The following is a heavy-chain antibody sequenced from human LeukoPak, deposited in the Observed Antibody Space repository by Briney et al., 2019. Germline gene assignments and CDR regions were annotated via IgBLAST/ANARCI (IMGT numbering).Heavy chain of an antibody. V-gene: IGHV4-4*07. Sequence: SETLSLTCTVSGGSISSYYWSWIRQPAGKGLEWIGRIYTSGRTNYNPSLKSRVTMSVDTSTNQFSLKLSSVTAADTAVYYCAREGSDYYGSGSYYRSYYYYMDVWGKGTTVTISS. CDR3: AREGSDYYGSGSYYRSYYYYMDV. J-gene: IGHJ6*03. CDR2: IYTSGRT. CDR1: GGSISSYY. D-gene: IGHD3-10*01.